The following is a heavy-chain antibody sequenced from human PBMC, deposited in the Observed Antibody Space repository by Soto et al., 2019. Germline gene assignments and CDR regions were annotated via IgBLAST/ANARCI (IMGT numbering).Heavy chain of an antibody. D-gene: IGHD2-21*02. CDR3: VQSRCGGDCLQSYSSHSYYGLDV. Sequence: QITLKESGPTLVKPTQTLTLTCSFSGFSLSTTGVGVGWIRQPPGKALEWLALIYWDDDKRYNPSLNSRLTITTDTSKNPVVLAITSMDPVDTATYYCVQSRCGGDCLQSYSSHSYYGLDVWGQGTTVTVSS. J-gene: IGHJ6*02. CDR2: IYWDDDK. CDR1: GFSLSTTGVG. V-gene: IGHV2-5*02.